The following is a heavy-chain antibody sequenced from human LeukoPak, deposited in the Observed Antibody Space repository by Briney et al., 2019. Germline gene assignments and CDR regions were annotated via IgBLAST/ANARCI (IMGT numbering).Heavy chain of an antibody. D-gene: IGHD1-7*01. CDR3: ARSGTGTTYYYYMDV. Sequence: GGSLRLSCAASGFTFSSYSMNWVRQAPGKGLEWVSSISSSSSYIYYADSVKGRFTISRDNPKNSLYLQMNSLRAEDTAVYYCARSGTGTTYYYYMDVWGKGTTVTVSS. J-gene: IGHJ6*03. CDR1: GFTFSSYS. V-gene: IGHV3-21*01. CDR2: ISSSSSYI.